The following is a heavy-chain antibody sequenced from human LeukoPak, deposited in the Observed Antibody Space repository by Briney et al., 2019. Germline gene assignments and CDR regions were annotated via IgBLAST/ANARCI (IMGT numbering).Heavy chain of an antibody. CDR2: IYYSGST. CDR1: GGSISSYY. V-gene: IGHV4-59*01. CDR3: ARDRVDTAMVRYFDY. J-gene: IGHJ4*02. Sequence: SETLSLTCTVSGGSISSYYWSWIRQPPGKGLEWIGYIYYSGSTNYNPSLKSRVTISVDTSKNQFSLKLSSVTAADTAVYYCARDRVDTAMVRYFDYWGQGTLVTVSS. D-gene: IGHD5-18*01.